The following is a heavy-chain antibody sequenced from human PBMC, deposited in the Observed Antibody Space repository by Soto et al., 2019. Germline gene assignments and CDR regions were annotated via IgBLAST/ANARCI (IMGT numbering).Heavy chain of an antibody. J-gene: IGHJ6*02. CDR2: ISSSSSTI. CDR3: ARARVVRYYYYGMDV. Sequence: LRLSCAASGFTFSSYSMNWVRQAPGKGLEWVSYISSSSSTIYYADSVKGWVTMTRDTSISTAYMELSRLRSDDTAVYYCARARVVRYYYYGMDVWGQGTTVTVSS. CDR1: GFTFSSYS. V-gene: IGHV3-48*01. D-gene: IGHD3-3*01.